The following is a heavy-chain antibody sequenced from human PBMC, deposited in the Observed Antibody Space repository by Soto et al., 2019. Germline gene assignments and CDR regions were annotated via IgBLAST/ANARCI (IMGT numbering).Heavy chain of an antibody. V-gene: IGHV3-23*01. CDR2: ISGSGRNI. J-gene: IGHJ4*02. D-gene: IGHD2-21*02. CDR3: AKDDRTASRIDY. Sequence: EVQLLESGGGLVQPGGSLRLYCATSGLSFSLYSMGWVRQAPGKGLEWVSAISGSGRNIHYADSVKGRFTISRDNSKNTLSLQMNSLRAEDTALYYCAKDDRTASRIDYWGQGTLVTVSS. CDR1: GLSFSLYS.